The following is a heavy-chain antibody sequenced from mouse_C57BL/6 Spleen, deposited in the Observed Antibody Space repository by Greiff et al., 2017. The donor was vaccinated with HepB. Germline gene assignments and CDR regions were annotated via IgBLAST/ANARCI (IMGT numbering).Heavy chain of an antibody. V-gene: IGHV1-18*01. CDR3: ARALYGSSHWYFDV. CDR2: INPNNGGT. J-gene: IGHJ1*03. D-gene: IGHD1-1*01. Sequence: VQLKQSGPELVKPGASVKIPCKASGYTFTDYNMDWVKQSHGKSLEWIGDINPNNGGTIYNQKFKGKATLTVDKSSSTAYMELRSLTSEDTAVYYCARALYGSSHWYFDVWGTGTTVTVSS. CDR1: GYTFTDYN.